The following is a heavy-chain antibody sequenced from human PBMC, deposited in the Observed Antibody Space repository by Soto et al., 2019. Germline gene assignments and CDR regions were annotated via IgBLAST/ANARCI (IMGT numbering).Heavy chain of an antibody. CDR1: GDSVTSNVW. CDR2: AYHNGLT. D-gene: IGHD6-19*01. V-gene: IGHV4-4*02. J-gene: IGHJ4*02. CDR3: ARHWLLPVAGYYFDY. Sequence: SETLSLTCAVSGDSVTSNVWWSWVRQPPGKGLEWIGEAYHNGLTDYNPSLRSRVTISEDTSKNQFSLKVESATAADTAVYYCARHWLLPVAGYYFDYWSQGTLVTVSS.